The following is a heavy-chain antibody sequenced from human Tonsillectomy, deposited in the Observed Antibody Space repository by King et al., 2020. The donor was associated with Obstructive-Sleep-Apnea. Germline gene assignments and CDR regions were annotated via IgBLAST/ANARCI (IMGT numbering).Heavy chain of an antibody. D-gene: IGHD6-6*01. CDR3: AKDGYSSSSFLDQ. V-gene: IGHV3-30*02. CDR2: IRYEGSKK. Sequence: VQLVESGGGVVKPGRSLRLSCAASGFTFSDYGMNWVRQAPGKGLDGGAFIRYEGSKKYYGDSVRGRFPVPRDNSKNTLYLQIDSLGAEDTALYYCAKDGYSSSSFLDQWGQGALVTVSS. CDR1: GFTFSDYG. J-gene: IGHJ4*02.